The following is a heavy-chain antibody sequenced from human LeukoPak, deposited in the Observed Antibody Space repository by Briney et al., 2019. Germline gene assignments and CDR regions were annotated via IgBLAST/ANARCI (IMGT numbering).Heavy chain of an antibody. CDR3: AKDRAAARNFDI. Sequence: ASVKVSCKASGYTFTDYFIHWVRQAPGQGLEWVGWINTYNGDTKYTQRFQGRVTMTTDTSTTTAYMELKNLRSDDTAIYYCAKDRAAARNFDIWGQGTLVTVSS. V-gene: IGHV1-18*04. D-gene: IGHD2-2*01. J-gene: IGHJ4*02. CDR1: GYTFTDYF. CDR2: INTYNGDT.